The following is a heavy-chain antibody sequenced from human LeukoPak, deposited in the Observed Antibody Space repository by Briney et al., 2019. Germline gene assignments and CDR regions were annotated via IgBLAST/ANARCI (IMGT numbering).Heavy chain of an antibody. CDR3: AKGYTNGVNQEVWLDP. CDR1: GGALSSRSYS. Sequence: SETLSLTCTVSGGALSSRSYSWGWIRQPPRKGLEWIGRMYYTGNTDYNPSLKSRLTMSVDTSKNQFSLKLSSVTAADTAVYFCAKGYTNGVNQEVWLDPWGEGTLVTVSS. J-gene: IGHJ5*02. CDR2: MYYTGNT. V-gene: IGHV4-39*07. D-gene: IGHD2-8*01.